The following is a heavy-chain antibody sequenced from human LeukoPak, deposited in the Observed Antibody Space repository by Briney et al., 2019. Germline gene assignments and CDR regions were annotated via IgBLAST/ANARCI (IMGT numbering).Heavy chain of an antibody. D-gene: IGHD4-17*01. CDR1: GFTFETYW. Sequence: PGGSLRLSCAASGFTFETYWMHWVRQAPGKGLEWVSCINGYGSITNYADSVKGRFTISRDNAKNTLYLQMNSLRVEDTAVYYCARDEPTVTTGPPVGSWGQRTLVTVSS. J-gene: IGHJ4*02. CDR2: INGYGSIT. CDR3: ARDEPTVTTGPPVGS. V-gene: IGHV3-74*01.